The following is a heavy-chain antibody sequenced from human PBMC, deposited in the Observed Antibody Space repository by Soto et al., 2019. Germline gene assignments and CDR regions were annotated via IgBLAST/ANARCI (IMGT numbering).Heavy chain of an antibody. J-gene: IGHJ6*02. CDR3: ASISGDDYDFWSGSDYYGMDV. CDR2: ISSSSSTI. Sequence: GGSLRLSCVASGFTFSSYSMNWVRQAPGKGLEWVSYISSSSSTIYYADSVKGRFTISRDNAKNSLYLQMNSLRDEDTAVYYCASISGDDYDFWSGSDYYGMDVWGQGTTVTVSS. CDR1: GFTFSSYS. V-gene: IGHV3-48*02. D-gene: IGHD3-3*01.